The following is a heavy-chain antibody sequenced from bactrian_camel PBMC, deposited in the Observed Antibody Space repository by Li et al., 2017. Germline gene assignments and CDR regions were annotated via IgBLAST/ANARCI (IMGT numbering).Heavy chain of an antibody. J-gene: IGHJ4*01. Sequence: HVQLVESGGGSVQAGGSLRLSCRISGYIYTRYCMAWFRQAPGKEREAVATIKSDGTTNTADSVKGRFTIFRENTENMLYLQMNSLKSEDTALYYCAKDVGVSWPTRDFAHWGQGTQVTVS. V-gene: IGHV3S1*01. CDR1: GYIYTRYC. D-gene: IGHD3*01. CDR3: AKDVGVSWPTRDFAH. CDR2: IKSDGTT.